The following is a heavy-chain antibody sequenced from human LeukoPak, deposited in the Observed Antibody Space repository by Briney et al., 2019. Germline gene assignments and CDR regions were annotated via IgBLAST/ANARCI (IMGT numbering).Heavy chain of an antibody. CDR1: DYSISSGYY. Sequence: SETLSLTCTVSDYSISSGYYWGWIRQPPGKGLEWIGSIFHSGSTYYNPSLKSRVTISLDTSRNQFSLKLNSVTAADTAVYYCAKSNGYGLVDIWGQGTMVTVSS. V-gene: IGHV4-38-2*02. D-gene: IGHD3-10*01. CDR3: AKSNGYGLVDI. CDR2: IFHSGST. J-gene: IGHJ3*02.